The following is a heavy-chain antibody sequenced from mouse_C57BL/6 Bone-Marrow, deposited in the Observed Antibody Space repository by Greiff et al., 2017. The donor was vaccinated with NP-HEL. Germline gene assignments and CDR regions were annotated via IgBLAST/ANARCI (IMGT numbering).Heavy chain of an antibody. CDR1: GYTFTSYW. Sequence: QVQLQQPGAELVKPGASVMLSCKASGYTFTSYWMHWVKQRPGQGLEWIGNINPSNGGTNYNEKFKSKATLTVDKSSSTAYMQLSSLTSEDSAVYYCARYYYYGTLYFDVWGTGTTVTVSS. CDR3: ARYYYYGTLYFDV. D-gene: IGHD1-1*01. J-gene: IGHJ1*03. V-gene: IGHV1-53*01. CDR2: INPSNGGT.